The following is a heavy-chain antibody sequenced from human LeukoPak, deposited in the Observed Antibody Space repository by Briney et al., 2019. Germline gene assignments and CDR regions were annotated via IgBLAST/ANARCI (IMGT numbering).Heavy chain of an antibody. D-gene: IGHD3-10*01. J-gene: IGHJ4*02. CDR2: ITASSTAI. Sequence: GGSLRLSCAASGFTFNTYTMNWVRQAPGKGLEWVSSITASSTAIYSADSVKGRFTISRDNAKNSLYLQMNSLRAEDTAVYYCAHLPSSGTGIVDYWGQGTLVTVSS. CDR3: AHLPSSGTGIVDY. CDR1: GFTFNTYT. V-gene: IGHV3-21*01.